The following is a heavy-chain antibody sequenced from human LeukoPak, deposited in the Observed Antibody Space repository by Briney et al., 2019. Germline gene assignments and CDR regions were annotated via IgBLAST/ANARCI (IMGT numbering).Heavy chain of an antibody. CDR1: GFTVSSNY. Sequence: GGSLRLSCAASGFTVSSNYMSWVRQAPGKGLEWVSVIYSGGSTYYADSVKGRFTISRDNSKNTLHLQMNSLRAEDTAVYYCARIPAYYYDSSGYYWFDYWGQGTLVTVSS. V-gene: IGHV3-53*01. J-gene: IGHJ4*02. D-gene: IGHD3-22*01. CDR3: ARIPAYYYDSSGYYWFDY. CDR2: IYSGGST.